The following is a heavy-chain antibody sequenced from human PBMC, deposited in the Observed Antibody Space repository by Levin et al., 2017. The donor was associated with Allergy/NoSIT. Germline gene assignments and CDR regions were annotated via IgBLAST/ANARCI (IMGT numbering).Heavy chain of an antibody. Sequence: SVKVSCKASGGTFSNYPINWVRQAPGQGLEWMGGIIPIFGTANYAQKFQGRVTITADESTTTVYMEVSRLRSEDTAVYYCARDPTPGGPYSSSPLFDYWGQGTRVTVSS. V-gene: IGHV1-69*13. CDR1: GGTFSNYP. CDR2: IIPIFGTA. CDR3: ARDPTPGGPYSSSPLFDY. D-gene: IGHD6-6*01. J-gene: IGHJ4*02.